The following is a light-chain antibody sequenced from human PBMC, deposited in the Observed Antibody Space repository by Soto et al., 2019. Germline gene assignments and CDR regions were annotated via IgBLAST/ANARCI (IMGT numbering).Light chain of an antibody. J-gene: IGLJ1*01. V-gene: IGLV2-23*01. CDR3: CSYAGSSFYV. CDR2: EGS. CDR1: SSDVGSYNL. Sequence: QSVLTQPASVSGSPGQSITISCTGTSSDVGSYNLVSWYQQHPGKAPKLMIYEGSKRPSGVSNRFSGSKSGNTASLTISGLQAEDEADYYCCSYAGSSFYVFGTGPKVPVL.